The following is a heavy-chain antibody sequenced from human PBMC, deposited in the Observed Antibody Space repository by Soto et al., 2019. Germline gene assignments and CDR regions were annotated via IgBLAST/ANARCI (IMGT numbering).Heavy chain of an antibody. J-gene: IGHJ4*02. CDR2: ISGSGGST. Sequence: GGSLRLSCAASGFTFSSYAMSWVRQAPGKGLEWVSAISGSGGSTYYADSVKGRFTISRDNSKNTLYLQMNSLRAEDTAVYYCAKDLYYDYVWGSYRRDYWGQGTLVTVSS. CDR1: GFTFSSYA. V-gene: IGHV3-23*01. CDR3: AKDLYYDYVWGSYRRDY. D-gene: IGHD3-16*02.